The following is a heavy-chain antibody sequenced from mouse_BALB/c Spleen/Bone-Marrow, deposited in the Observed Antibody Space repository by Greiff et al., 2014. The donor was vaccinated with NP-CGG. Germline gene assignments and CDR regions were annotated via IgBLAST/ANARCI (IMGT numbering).Heavy chain of an antibody. V-gene: IGHV1-62-2*01. Sequence: YHGSGSIKYHEEFKDKATLTADKSSSTVYMELXXXTSEDSAVYFCARHEGDYGNYGGMDYWGQGTSVTVSS. D-gene: IGHD2-1*01. CDR3: ARHEGDYGNYGGMDY. J-gene: IGHJ4*01. CDR2: YHGSGSI.